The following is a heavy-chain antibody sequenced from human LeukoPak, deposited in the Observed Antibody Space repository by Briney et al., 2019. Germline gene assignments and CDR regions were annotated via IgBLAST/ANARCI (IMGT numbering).Heavy chain of an antibody. D-gene: IGHD5-18*01. CDR2: INPNSGGT. Sequence: ASVKVSCKASGYTFSDYYIHWVRQAPGQGLEWMGWINPNSGGTENAQKFQGRVTMTRDTSISTAYMELSRLTSDDTAVYYCARVVVDTAMGNYYFDYWGQGTLVTVSS. J-gene: IGHJ4*02. CDR1: GYTFSDYY. V-gene: IGHV1-2*02. CDR3: ARVVVDTAMGNYYFDY.